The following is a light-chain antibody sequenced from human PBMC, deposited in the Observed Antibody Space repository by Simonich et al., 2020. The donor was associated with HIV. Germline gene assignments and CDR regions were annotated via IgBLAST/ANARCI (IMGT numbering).Light chain of an antibody. J-gene: IGKJ4*01. V-gene: IGKV4-1*01. CDR1: QSLLYSSTNKHY. CDR2: WAS. CDR3: QQYYSPPLA. Sequence: DIVMTQSPDSLAVSLGERATINCKSSQSLLYSSTNKHYLAWYQQKPGQHPKLLIYWASTRESGVPYRFSGSGSGTDFTITISSLQAEDVAVYYCQQYYSPPLAFGGGTKVEIK.